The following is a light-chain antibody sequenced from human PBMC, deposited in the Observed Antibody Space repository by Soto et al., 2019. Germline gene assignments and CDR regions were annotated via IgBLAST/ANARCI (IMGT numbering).Light chain of an antibody. CDR1: QSVSSY. V-gene: IGKV3-11*01. Sequence: IVLTQTPDTLSLSPGERATLSCRASQSVSSYLAWYQQKPGQAPRLLIYDASNRATGIPARFSGSGSGTDFTLTINSLEPEDFAVYYCQQGSNWPLITFGEGTKV. CDR3: QQGSNWPLIT. J-gene: IGKJ4*01. CDR2: DAS.